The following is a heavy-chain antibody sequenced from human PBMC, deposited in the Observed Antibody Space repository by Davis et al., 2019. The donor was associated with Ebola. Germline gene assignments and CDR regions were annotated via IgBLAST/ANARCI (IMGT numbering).Heavy chain of an antibody. CDR1: GGSFSGYY. V-gene: IGHV4-34*01. D-gene: IGHD5-12*01. J-gene: IGHJ6*02. CDR3: ARGDKVATMGEYYYYGMDV. Sequence: SETLSLTCAVYGGSFSGYYWSWIRQPPGKGLEWIGEINHSGTTNYNPSLKSRVTILADTSKNQLSLKVSSVTAADTAVYYCARGDKVATMGEYYYYGMDVWCQGTMVTVSS. CDR2: INHSGTT.